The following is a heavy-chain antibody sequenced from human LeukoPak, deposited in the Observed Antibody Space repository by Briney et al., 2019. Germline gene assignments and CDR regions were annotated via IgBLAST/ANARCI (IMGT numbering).Heavy chain of an antibody. D-gene: IGHD3-3*01. Sequence: ASVKVSCKASGYTFTSYGISWVRQAPGQGLEWMGWISAYNGNTNYAQKLQGRVTMTTDTSTSTAYMELRSLRSDDTAVYYCARAGYVYDFWSGYHHYWGQGTLVTVSS. CDR2: ISAYNGNT. CDR3: ARAGYVYDFWSGYHHY. CDR1: GYTFTSYG. J-gene: IGHJ4*02. V-gene: IGHV1-18*01.